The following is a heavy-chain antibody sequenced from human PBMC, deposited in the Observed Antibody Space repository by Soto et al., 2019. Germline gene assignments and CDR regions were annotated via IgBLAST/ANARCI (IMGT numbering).Heavy chain of an antibody. D-gene: IGHD2-2*02. CDR3: ARADTDIVVVPAAIGAFDI. Sequence: SETLSLTCTVSGGSISSYYWSWIRRPPGKGLEWIGYIYYSGSTNYNPSLKSRVTISVDTSKNQFSLKLSSVTAADTAVYYCARADTDIVVVPAAIGAFDIWGQGTMVTVSS. J-gene: IGHJ3*02. CDR1: GGSISSYY. V-gene: IGHV4-59*01. CDR2: IYYSGST.